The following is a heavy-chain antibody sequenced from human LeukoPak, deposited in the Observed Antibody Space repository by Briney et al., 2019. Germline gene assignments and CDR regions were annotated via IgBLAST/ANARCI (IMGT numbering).Heavy chain of an antibody. CDR2: IYYSGST. J-gene: IGHJ1*01. CDR3: ARHGPYSSSWYQYFQH. Sequence: PSETLSLTCTVSGGSISSYYRSWIRQPPGKGLEWIGYIYYSGSTNYNPSLKSRVTISVDTSKNQFSLKLSSVTAADTAVYYCARHGPYSSSWYQYFQHWGQGTLVTVSS. CDR1: GGSISSYY. V-gene: IGHV4-59*08. D-gene: IGHD6-13*01.